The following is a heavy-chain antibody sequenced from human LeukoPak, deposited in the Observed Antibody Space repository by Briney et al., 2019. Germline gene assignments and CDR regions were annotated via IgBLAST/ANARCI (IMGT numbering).Heavy chain of an antibody. CDR2: ISSSGSTI. CDR1: GFTFSSYE. Sequence: GGSLRLSCAASGFTFSSYEMNWVRQAPGKGLEWVSYISSSGSTIYYADSVRGRLTISRDNSKNTLHLQMDSLRADDTAVYYCAKGYGSGSYPRTYFDYWGQGTLVTVSS. J-gene: IGHJ4*02. CDR3: AKGYGSGSYPRTYFDY. D-gene: IGHD3-10*01. V-gene: IGHV3-48*03.